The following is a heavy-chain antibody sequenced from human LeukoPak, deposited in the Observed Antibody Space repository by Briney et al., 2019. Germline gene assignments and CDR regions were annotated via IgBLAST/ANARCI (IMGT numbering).Heavy chain of an antibody. J-gene: IGHJ3*02. D-gene: IGHD3-10*01. CDR2: ISSSSSYI. V-gene: IGHV3-21*01. CDR3: ARGRDDALHI. CDR1: GFTFSSYS. Sequence: GGSLRLSCAASGFTFSSYSMNWVRQAPGKGLEWVSSISSSSSYIYYADSVKGRFTISRENAKNSLYLQMNSLRAGDTAVYYCARGRDDALHIWGQGTMVTVPS.